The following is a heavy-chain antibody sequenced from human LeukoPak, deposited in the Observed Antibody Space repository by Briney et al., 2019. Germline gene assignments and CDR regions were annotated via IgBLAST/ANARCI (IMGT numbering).Heavy chain of an antibody. V-gene: IGHV4-4*07. CDR1: GGSISGYY. J-gene: IGHJ6*03. CDR2: IYTSGST. CDR3: ARVGAVAGGYYYYYYMDV. Sequence: SETLSLTCTVSGGSISGYYWSWIRQPAGKGLEWIGRIYTSGSTNYNPSLKSRVTMSVDTSKNQFSLKLSSVTAADTAVYYCARVGAVAGGYYYYYYMDVWGKGTTVTVSS. D-gene: IGHD6-19*01.